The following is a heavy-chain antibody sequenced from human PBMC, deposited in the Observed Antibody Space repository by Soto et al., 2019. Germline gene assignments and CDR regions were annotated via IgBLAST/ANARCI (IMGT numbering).Heavy chain of an antibody. CDR1: GYTFTSYD. CDR2: MNPNSGNT. V-gene: IGHV1-8*01. D-gene: IGHD4-17*01. CDR3: AIVSDYGDYVSDY. J-gene: IGHJ4*02. Sequence: ASVKDSCKASGYTFTSYDINWVRQATGQGLEWMGWMNPNSGNTGYAQKFQGRVTMTRNTSISTAYMELSSLRSEDTAVYYCAIVSDYGDYVSDYWGQGTLVTVSS.